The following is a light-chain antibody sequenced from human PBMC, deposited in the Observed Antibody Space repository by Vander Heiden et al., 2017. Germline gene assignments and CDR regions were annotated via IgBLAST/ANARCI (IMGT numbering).Light chain of an antibody. CDR2: GNR. V-gene: IGLV1-40*01. CDR3: QSYDSSLSGWV. CDR1: RSNIGAGYD. J-gene: IGLJ3*02. Sequence: QSVLTQPPSVSGAPGQRVTISCTGSRSNIGAGYDVHWYQQLPGTAPKLLIYGNRNPASGVPYRFLGSKAWTLALPANTWVQAEDEADYYCQSYDSSLSGWVFGGGTKLTVL.